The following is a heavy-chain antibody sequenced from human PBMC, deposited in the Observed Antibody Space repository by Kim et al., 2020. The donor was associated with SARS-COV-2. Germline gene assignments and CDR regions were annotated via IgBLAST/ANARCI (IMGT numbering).Heavy chain of an antibody. V-gene: IGHV3-30*04. Sequence: GGSLRLSCAASGFTFSSYAMYWVRQAPGKGLEWVAVISYDGSNKYYADSVKGRFTISRDNSKNTLYLQMNTLRAEDTAVYYCARVTWVLAMGYGLYVCG. D-gene: IGHD2-8*02. J-gene: IGHJ6*02. CDR2: ISYDGSNK. CDR3: ARVTWVLAMGYGLYV. CDR1: GFTFSSYA.